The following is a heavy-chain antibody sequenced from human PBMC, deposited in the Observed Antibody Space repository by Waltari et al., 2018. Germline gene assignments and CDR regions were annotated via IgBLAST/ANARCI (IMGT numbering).Heavy chain of an antibody. CDR3: AQESPYSSGYNWFDP. CDR2: ISSSSSTI. D-gene: IGHD6-19*01. V-gene: IGHV3-48*04. CDR1: RVTSTRTS. Sequence: EVQLVASGGGLVQPGGPRRLSCAASRVTSTRTSINGLRQAPGKGLEWVSYISSSSSTIYYADSVKGRFTISRDNAKNSLYLQMNSLRAEDTAVYYCAQESPYSSGYNWFDPWGQGTLVTVSS. J-gene: IGHJ5*02.